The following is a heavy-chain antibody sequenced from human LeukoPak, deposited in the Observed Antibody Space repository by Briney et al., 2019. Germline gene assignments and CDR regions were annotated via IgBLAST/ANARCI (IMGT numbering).Heavy chain of an antibody. J-gene: IGHJ6*04. V-gene: IGHV4-59*01. D-gene: IGHD3-10*01. Sequence: SETLSLTCTVSGGSISSYYWSWIRQPPGKGLEWIGYIYYGGSTNYNPSLKSRVTISVDTSKNQFSLKLSSVTAADTAVYYCARDRGTMVRGVIRGTTYYYYYGMDVWGKGTTVTVSS. CDR1: GGSISSYY. CDR3: ARDRGTMVRGVIRGTTYYYYYGMDV. CDR2: IYYGGST.